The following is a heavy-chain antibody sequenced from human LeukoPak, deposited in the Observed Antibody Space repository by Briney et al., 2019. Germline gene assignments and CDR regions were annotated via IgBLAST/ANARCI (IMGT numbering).Heavy chain of an antibody. J-gene: IGHJ4*02. CDR3: VRERIIQWLAKTGTLAY. Sequence: ASVKVSRKPSVYTFTDSYMHWLRQAPGQGREWVGLINLNTSGKNYEQKSQRRVTMTRDTSVSTVYMDLNGLRSDDTAVYYCVRERIIQWLAKTGTLAYWGQGTLVTVSS. D-gene: IGHD6-19*01. CDR2: INLNTSGK. V-gene: IGHV1-2*02. CDR1: VYTFTDSY.